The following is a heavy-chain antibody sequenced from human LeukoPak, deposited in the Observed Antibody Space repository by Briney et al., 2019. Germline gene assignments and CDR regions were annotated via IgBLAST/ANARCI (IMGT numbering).Heavy chain of an antibody. V-gene: IGHV3-21*04. D-gene: IGHD3-10*01. J-gene: IGHJ4*02. Sequence: GGSLRLSCAASPLTFTSYSLDWVRQAPGKGLEWVSSITTSSRYIYYADSVKGRFTISRDNSKNTLYLQMNSLRAEDTAVYYCAKDRLGSGSYSYFDYWGQGTLVTVSS. CDR2: ITTSSRYI. CDR1: PLTFTSYS. CDR3: AKDRLGSGSYSYFDY.